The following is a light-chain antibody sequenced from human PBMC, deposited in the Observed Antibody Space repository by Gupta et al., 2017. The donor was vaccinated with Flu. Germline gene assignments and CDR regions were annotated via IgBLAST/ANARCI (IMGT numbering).Light chain of an antibody. CDR1: QTITRY. J-gene: IGKJ1*01. V-gene: IGKV1-39*01. Sequence: PSSLSASIGDGVTISCRATQTITRYLNWYQQQPGRAPKLLIYGASNLQSGVPSRFSGRGSGTDFTLTISSLQPEDFGTYYCQQSYGTPQTFGQGTKVEIK. CDR3: QQSYGTPQT. CDR2: GAS.